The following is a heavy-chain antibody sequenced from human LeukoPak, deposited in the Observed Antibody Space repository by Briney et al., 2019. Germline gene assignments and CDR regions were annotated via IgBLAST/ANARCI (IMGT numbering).Heavy chain of an antibody. CDR2: IRSGGNT. Sequence: GGSLRLSCAASGFTFSDYAMSWVRQAPGKGLEWVSGIRSGGNTYYADSVKGRFTISRDNSKNTLWLQMNSLSAEDTAVYYCDQGLQWFDYWGQGTLVTVSS. D-gene: IGHD4-11*01. V-gene: IGHV3-23*01. CDR1: GFTFSDYA. J-gene: IGHJ4*02. CDR3: DQGLQWFDY.